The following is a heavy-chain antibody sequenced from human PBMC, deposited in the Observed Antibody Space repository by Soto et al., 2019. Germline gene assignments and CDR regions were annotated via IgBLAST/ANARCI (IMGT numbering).Heavy chain of an antibody. J-gene: IGHJ5*02. CDR1: GFTFDDNG. D-gene: IGHD6-13*01. CDR3: ARDSRSSSWYDLWFDP. V-gene: IGHV3-20*04. CDR2: INWNGGST. Sequence: EGSLRHCCAASGFTFDDNGMTEVRQSPGKVLEWVSGINWNGGSTGYADSVKGRFTISRDNAKNSLYLQMNSLRAEDTALYYCARDSRSSSWYDLWFDPWGQGTLVTVSS.